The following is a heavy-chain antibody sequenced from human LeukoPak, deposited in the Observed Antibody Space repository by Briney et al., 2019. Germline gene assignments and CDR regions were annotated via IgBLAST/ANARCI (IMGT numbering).Heavy chain of an antibody. CDR1: GFTFSSYS. D-gene: IGHD2-2*01. Sequence: GGSLRLSCAASGFTFSSYSMNWVRQAPGKGLEWVSSISSSSSYIYYADSVKGRFTISRDNAKNSLYLQMNSLRAEDTAVYYCARTLVVVPAAMVPGYYYYYGMDVWGKGTTVTVSS. V-gene: IGHV3-21*01. J-gene: IGHJ6*04. CDR3: ARTLVVVPAAMVPGYYYYYGMDV. CDR2: ISSSSSYI.